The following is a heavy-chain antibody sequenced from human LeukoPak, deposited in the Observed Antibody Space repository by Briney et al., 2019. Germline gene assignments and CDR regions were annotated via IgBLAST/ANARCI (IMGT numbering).Heavy chain of an antibody. D-gene: IGHD3-10*01. V-gene: IGHV4-61*01. J-gene: IGHJ3*02. CDR3: ASCYGSGSYSAFDI. CDR2: IYYSGST. Sequence: PETLSLTCTVSGVSVSSDNYYCSWIRQPPGKGLEWIGYIYYSGSTKCNPSLKSRVTMSVDTSKNQFSLKLTSVTAADSAVYYCASCYGSGSYSAFDIWGQGTMVTVSS. CDR1: GVSVSSDNYY.